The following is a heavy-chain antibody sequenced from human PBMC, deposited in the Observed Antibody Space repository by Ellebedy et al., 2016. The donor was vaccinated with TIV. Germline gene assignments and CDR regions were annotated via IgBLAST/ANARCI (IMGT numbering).Heavy chain of an antibody. CDR2: VSGRGDNI. CDR3: TKDRYGENVAGYFGP. D-gene: IGHD4-17*01. J-gene: IGHJ5*02. CDR1: GFTFRSYA. V-gene: IGHV3-23*01. Sequence: GESLKISCAASGFTFRSYAMSWVRQAPGKGLEWVSGVSGRGDNIYYADSVKGRVTISRDNSKNTLYLHMNTLSADDTAVYYCTKDRYGENVAGYFGPWGQGTLVTVSS.